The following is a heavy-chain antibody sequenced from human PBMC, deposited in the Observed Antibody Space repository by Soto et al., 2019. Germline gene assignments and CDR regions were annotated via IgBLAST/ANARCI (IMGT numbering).Heavy chain of an antibody. V-gene: IGHV1-24*01. CDR2: FDPEDGET. D-gene: IGHD6-6*01. Sequence: ASVKVSCKVSGYTLTELSMHWVRQAPGKGLEWMGGFDPEDGETIYAQKFQGRVTMTEDTSADTAYMELSSLRSEDTAVYYCATERGSSSAGGYYYYGMDVWGQGTTVTVSS. J-gene: IGHJ6*02. CDR3: ATERGSSSAGGYYYYGMDV. CDR1: GYTLTELS.